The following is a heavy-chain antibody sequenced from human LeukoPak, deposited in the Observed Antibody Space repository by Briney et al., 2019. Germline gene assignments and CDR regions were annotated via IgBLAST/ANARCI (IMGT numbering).Heavy chain of an antibody. CDR2: MSYSGRT. D-gene: IGHD3-22*01. J-gene: IGHJ3*02. CDR1: GGSISISNYY. Sequence: PSETLSLTCTVSGGSISISNYYWGWIRQPPGKGLEWIGSMSYSGRTYYNPSLKTRVTVSLDTSKNQFSLKLSSVTAADTAVYYCACLTTADAFDIWGQGTMVTVSS. V-gene: IGHV4-39*07. CDR3: ACLTTADAFDI.